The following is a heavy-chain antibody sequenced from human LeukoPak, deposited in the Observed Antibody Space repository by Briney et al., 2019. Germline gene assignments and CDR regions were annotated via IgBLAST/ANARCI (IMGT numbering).Heavy chain of an antibody. CDR2: ISTYNGNT. J-gene: IGHJ3*02. D-gene: IGHD2/OR15-2a*01. CDR3: AKPSRDAFDI. V-gene: IGHV1-18*01. Sequence: ASVKVSCKASGYTFTSYGITWVRQAPGQGLEWMGWISTYNGNTNFAQKVQGRVTTTTDTSTSTAYMELRSLRSDDAAVYYCAKPSRDAFDIWGQGTMVTVSS. CDR1: GYTFTSYG.